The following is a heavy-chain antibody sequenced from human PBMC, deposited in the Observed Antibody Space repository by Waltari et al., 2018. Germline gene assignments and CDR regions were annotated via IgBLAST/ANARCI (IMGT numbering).Heavy chain of an antibody. V-gene: IGHV4-4*07. CDR1: GGSLSSPW. Sequence: QLQESGPRLVKPSETLSLTCSVSGGSLSSPWWSWIRQPAGKGLEWIGRLYISGTTNKNPSLESRITVSLDTPKNQFSLKLTSVSAADTAVYYCARQATSWSGFDYWGPGIQVTVSS. J-gene: IGHJ4*02. CDR3: ARQATSWSGFDY. CDR2: LYISGTT. D-gene: IGHD2-15*01.